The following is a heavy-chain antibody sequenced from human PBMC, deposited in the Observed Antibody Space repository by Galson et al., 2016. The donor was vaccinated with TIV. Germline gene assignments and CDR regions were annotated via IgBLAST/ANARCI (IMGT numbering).Heavy chain of an antibody. V-gene: IGHV1-8*01. CDR3: IRGHTISRDGKYFHH. Sequence: SVKVSCKGSGYTFTSYDINWVRQATGQGLEWKGWMNPNSGNTGYAQDFQGRVTMTRDTSISTAYMELSSVRAEDTAVYYSIRGHTISRDGKYFHHWGQGTLVTVSS. D-gene: IGHD5-24*01. CDR1: GYTFTSYD. CDR2: MNPNSGNT. J-gene: IGHJ1*01.